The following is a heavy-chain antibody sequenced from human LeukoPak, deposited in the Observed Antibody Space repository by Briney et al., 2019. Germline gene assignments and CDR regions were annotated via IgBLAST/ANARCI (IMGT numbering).Heavy chain of an antibody. J-gene: IGHJ4*02. D-gene: IGHD3-22*01. CDR1: GFTLSTYS. V-gene: IGHV3-21*01. Sequence: GGSLRLSCAASGFTLSTYSMNWVRQAPGKGPERVSSISGSSIYIYYADSVKGRFTISRDNAKNSLYLQMNSLRAEDTAVYYCARDPPYYDSSGYYYDYWGQGTLVTVSS. CDR2: ISGSSIYI. CDR3: ARDPPYYDSSGYYYDY.